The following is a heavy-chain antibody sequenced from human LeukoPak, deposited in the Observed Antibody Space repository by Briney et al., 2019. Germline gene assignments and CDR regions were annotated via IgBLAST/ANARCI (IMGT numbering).Heavy chain of an antibody. CDR3: ARHVWLPLSD. D-gene: IGHD5-12*01. Sequence: PSETLSLTCTVSGGSISSYYWSWIRQPPGKGLEWIGYIYYSGSTNYNPSLKSRVTISVDTSKNQFSLKLSSVTAADTAVYYCARHVWLPLSDWGQGTLVTVSS. J-gene: IGHJ4*02. V-gene: IGHV4-59*08. CDR2: IYYSGST. CDR1: GGSISSYY.